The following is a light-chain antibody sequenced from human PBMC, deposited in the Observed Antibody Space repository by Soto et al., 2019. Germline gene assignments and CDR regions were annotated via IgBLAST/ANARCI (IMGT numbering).Light chain of an antibody. CDR2: LYSDGSH. V-gene: IGLV4-69*01. J-gene: IGLJ3*02. Sequence: QSVLTQSPSASASLGASVKLTCTLSSGHSSYAIAWHQQQPEKGPRYLMKLYSDGSHSKGDGIPDRFSGSSSGAERYLTISSLQSEDEAEYYCQTWATGGVFGGGTKLTVL. CDR3: QTWATGGV. CDR1: SGHSSYA.